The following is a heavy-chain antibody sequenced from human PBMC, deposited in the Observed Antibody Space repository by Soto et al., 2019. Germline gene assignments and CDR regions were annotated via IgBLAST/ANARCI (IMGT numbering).Heavy chain of an antibody. CDR2: TSSDGVST. CDR1: GLPFSSYA. D-gene: IGHD1-1*01. CDR3: VKDRYVEY. V-gene: IGHV3-64D*06. J-gene: IGHJ4*02. Sequence: GGSLRLSCSASGLPFSSYAMHWVRQAPGKGLEYVSSTSSDGVSTYYADSVKGRFTISRDNSKNTVYLQMSSLRAEDTAVYYCVKDRYVEYWGQGTLVTVSS.